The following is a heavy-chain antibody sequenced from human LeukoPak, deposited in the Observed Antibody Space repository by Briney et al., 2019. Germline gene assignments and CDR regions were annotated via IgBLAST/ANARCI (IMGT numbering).Heavy chain of an antibody. D-gene: IGHD3-9*01. J-gene: IGHJ4*02. CDR2: IYYSGST. CDR1: GGSISSSSYY. V-gene: IGHV4-39*01. Sequence: SETLSLTCTVSGGSISSSSYYWGWIRQPPGKGLEWIGSIYYSGSTYYNPPLKSRVTISVDTSKNQFSLKLSSVTAADTAVYYCARHTETYYDILTGYSYFDYWGQGTLVTVSS. CDR3: ARHTETYYDILTGYSYFDY.